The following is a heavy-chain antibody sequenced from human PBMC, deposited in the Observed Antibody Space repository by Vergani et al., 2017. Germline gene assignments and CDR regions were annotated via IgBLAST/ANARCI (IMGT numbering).Heavy chain of an antibody. J-gene: IGHJ4*02. Sequence: QVQLVQSGAEVKKPGSSVKVSCKASGGTFSSYAISWVRQAPGQGLEWMGRIIPILGIANYAQKFQGRVTITADKSTSTAYMELSSLRSEETAVYYCSRPSKYCSSTSCYVGSFDYWGQGTLVTVSS. D-gene: IGHD2-2*01. CDR3: SRPSKYCSSTSCYVGSFDY. CDR2: IIPILGIA. V-gene: IGHV1-69*04. CDR1: GGTFSSYA.